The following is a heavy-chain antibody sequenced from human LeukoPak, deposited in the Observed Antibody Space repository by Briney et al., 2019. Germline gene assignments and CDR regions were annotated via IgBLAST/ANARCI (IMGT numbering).Heavy chain of an antibody. Sequence: ASVTVSCKGSGYTFTSYYMHWVRQAPGQGLEWMGKINRSGGSTSYAQKFQGRVTMTRDTSTSTVYMQLSILRAEDTAVYYCAGERFNRDCFCGMDVWGQGTTVTVSS. V-gene: IGHV1-46*01. CDR3: AGERFNRDCFCGMDV. CDR1: GYTFTSYY. D-gene: IGHD1-14*01. J-gene: IGHJ6*02. CDR2: INRSGGST.